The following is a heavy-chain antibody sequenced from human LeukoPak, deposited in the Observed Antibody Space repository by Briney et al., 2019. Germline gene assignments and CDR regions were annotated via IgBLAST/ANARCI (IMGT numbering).Heavy chain of an antibody. CDR1: GGSISSSSYY. D-gene: IGHD6-13*01. J-gene: IGHJ4*02. CDR2: IYYSGST. CDR3: ARGTGRQQLVHY. V-gene: IGHV4-39*07. Sequence: SETLSLTCTVSGGSISSSSYYWGWIRQPPGKGLEWIGSIYYSGSTYYNPSLKSRVTISVDTSKNQFSLKLSSVTAADTAVYYCARGTGRQQLVHYWGQGTLVTVSS.